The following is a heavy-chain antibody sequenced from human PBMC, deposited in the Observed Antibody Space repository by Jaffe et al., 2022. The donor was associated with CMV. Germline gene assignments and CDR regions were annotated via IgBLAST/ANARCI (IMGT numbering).Heavy chain of an antibody. D-gene: IGHD2-8*01. CDR3: ARGGGYCINSYCRGYGMGA. J-gene: IGHJ6*02. CDR1: GGSFDKYP. CDR2: IVPMFGAP. V-gene: IGHV1-69*01. Sequence: QVQLVQSGAEVKKPGSSLRVSCKASGGSFDKYPIDWVRQAPGQGLEWMGGIVPMFGAPNYAQRFQGRVTIIADESTSTAYMELSSLTFEDAAIYFCARGGGYCINSYCRGYGMGAWGQGTTVTVSS.